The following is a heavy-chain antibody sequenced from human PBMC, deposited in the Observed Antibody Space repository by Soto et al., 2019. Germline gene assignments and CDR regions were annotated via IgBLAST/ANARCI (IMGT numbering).Heavy chain of an antibody. V-gene: IGHV3-30*18. D-gene: IGHD3-3*01. CDR1: GFTFSNYG. CDR2: ISYDGRNK. J-gene: IGHJ3*02. Sequence: QVQLVESGGGVVQPERSLRLSCAAYGFTFSNYGMHWFRQAPGKGLEWVAVISYDGRNKYYADSVKGRFTISRDNSRNTVYLQMNSLRAEDTAVYYCAKAYYDFWNGPSRRSAFDIWGQGTMVTVSS. CDR3: AKAYYDFWNGPSRRSAFDI.